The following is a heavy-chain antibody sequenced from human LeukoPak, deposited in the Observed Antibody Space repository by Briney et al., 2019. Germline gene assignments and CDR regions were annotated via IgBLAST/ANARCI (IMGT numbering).Heavy chain of an antibody. D-gene: IGHD6-6*01. CDR2: ISGSGGST. Sequence: QSGGSLRLSCAASGFIFSSYAMNWVRQAPGKGLEWVSSISGSGGSTYYADSVKGRFTISRDNSKNSLYLQMNSLRAEDTAVYYCARGSSSPWFDPWGQGTLVTVSS. J-gene: IGHJ5*02. CDR1: GFIFSSYA. CDR3: ARGSSSPWFDP. V-gene: IGHV3-23*01.